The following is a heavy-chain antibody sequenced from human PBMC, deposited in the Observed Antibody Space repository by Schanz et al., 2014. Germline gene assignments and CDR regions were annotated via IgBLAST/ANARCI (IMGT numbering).Heavy chain of an antibody. CDR3: GRDYSGGALDY. Sequence: QVQLLESGGGVVQPGRSLRLSCAASGFTFSNFAMHWVRQAPGKGLEWVTIISHDGSIQYGADSVKGRFTLSRDNSKNTMDLQMNSLRPEDTAVYYCGRDYSGGALDYWGQGTLVTVSS. J-gene: IGHJ4*02. V-gene: IGHV3-30*04. CDR1: GFTFSNFA. D-gene: IGHD6-19*01. CDR2: ISHDGSIQ.